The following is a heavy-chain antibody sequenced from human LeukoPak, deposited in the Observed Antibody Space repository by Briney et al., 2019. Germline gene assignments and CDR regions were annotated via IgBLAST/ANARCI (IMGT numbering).Heavy chain of an antibody. Sequence: SETLSLTCTVSGGSISSSSYYWGWIRQPPGKGLEWIGSIYYSGSTYYNPSLKSRVTISVDTSKNQFSLKLSSVTAADTAVYYCARCGYSYELDYWGQGTLVTVSS. V-gene: IGHV4-39*07. J-gene: IGHJ4*02. CDR1: GGSISSSSYY. CDR3: ARCGYSYELDY. CDR2: IYYSGST. D-gene: IGHD5-18*01.